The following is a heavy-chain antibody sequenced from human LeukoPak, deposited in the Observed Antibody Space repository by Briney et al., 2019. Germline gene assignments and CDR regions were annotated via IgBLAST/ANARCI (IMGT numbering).Heavy chain of an antibody. D-gene: IGHD5-18*01. J-gene: IGHJ4*02. V-gene: IGHV1-69*04. CDR3: ASFTAMVNGDY. CDR2: IIPILGIA. CDR1: GGTFSSYA. Sequence: ASVKVSCKASGGTFSSYAISWVRQAPGQGLEWMGRIIPILGIANYAQKFQGRVTITADKSTSTAYMELSGLRSEDTAVYYCASFTAMVNGDYWGQGTLVTVSS.